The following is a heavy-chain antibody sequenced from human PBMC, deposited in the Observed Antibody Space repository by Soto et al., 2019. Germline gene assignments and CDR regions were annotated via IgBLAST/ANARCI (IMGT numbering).Heavy chain of an antibody. CDR3: AKAPSLIVRGVNPPPDY. D-gene: IGHD3-10*01. CDR2: ISYDGSNK. CDR1: GFTFSSYG. J-gene: IGHJ4*02. Sequence: QVQLVESGGGVVQPGRSLRLSCAASGFTFSSYGMHWVRQAPGKGLEWVAVISYDGSNKYYADSVKGRFTISRDNSKNTLYLQMNSLRAEETGVYYCAKAPSLIVRGVNPPPDYWGQGTLVTVSS. V-gene: IGHV3-30*18.